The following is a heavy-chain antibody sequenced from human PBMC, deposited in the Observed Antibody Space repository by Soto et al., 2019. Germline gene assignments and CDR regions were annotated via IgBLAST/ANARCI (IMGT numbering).Heavy chain of an antibody. Sequence: GGSLRLSCAVSGLTFSDYYMSWIRQAPGKGLEWVSLISVTSTTFTNYADSVKGRFTISRDDAKNSVYLQMSSLRPEDMAVYKCVREGHYYFDYWGQGALVTVSS. J-gene: IGHJ4*02. CDR2: ISVTSTTFT. CDR3: VREGHYYFDY. CDR1: GLTFSDYY. V-gene: IGHV3-11*06.